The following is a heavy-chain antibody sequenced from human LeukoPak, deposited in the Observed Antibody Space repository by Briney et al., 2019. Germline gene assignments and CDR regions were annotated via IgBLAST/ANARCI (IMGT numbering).Heavy chain of an antibody. D-gene: IGHD1-1*01. Sequence: GASVKVSCKASGYTFTGYYMHWVRQAPGQGLEWMGLIKVNNDYTRYEQKFQGRVTLTRDSSTSTVYMEVSSLKSEDTAVYYCARDGNNYNFDYWGQGTLVTVSS. V-gene: IGHV1-46*01. CDR2: IKVNNDYT. J-gene: IGHJ4*02. CDR1: GYTFTGYY. CDR3: ARDGNNYNFDY.